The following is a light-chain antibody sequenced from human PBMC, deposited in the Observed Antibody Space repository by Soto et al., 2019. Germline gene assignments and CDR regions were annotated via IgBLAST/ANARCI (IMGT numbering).Light chain of an antibody. CDR2: GAS. CDR1: QSVRSSY. CDR3: QQYGSSPPT. J-gene: IGKJ3*01. Sequence: IVLTQSPGTLSLSPGERATLSCRASQSVRSSYLAWYQQKPGQAPRLLIYGASSRATGIPDRFSGSGSGTDFTLTISRLEPEDFAVYYCQQYGSSPPTFGPGTKVDIK. V-gene: IGKV3-20*01.